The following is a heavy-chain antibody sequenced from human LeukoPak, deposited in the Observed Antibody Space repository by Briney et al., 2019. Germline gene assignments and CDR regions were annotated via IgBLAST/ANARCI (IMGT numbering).Heavy chain of an antibody. Sequence: PGGSLRLSCAASGFTVSNKYMTWVRQAPGKGLEWVSLIYSDGRTYYADSVKGRFTISRDNAKNSLYLQMNSLRAEDTAVYYCARDVVVVVAADSNFDYWGQGTLVTVSS. V-gene: IGHV3-53*01. CDR2: IYSDGRT. CDR1: GFTVSNKY. J-gene: IGHJ4*02. CDR3: ARDVVVVVAADSNFDY. D-gene: IGHD2-15*01.